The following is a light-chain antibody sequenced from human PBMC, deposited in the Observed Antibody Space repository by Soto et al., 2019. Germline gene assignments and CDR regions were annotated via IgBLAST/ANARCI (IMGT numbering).Light chain of an antibody. V-gene: IGKV3-20*01. Sequence: EIVLTQSPGTLSLSPGERANLSCRASQSVSSSYLDWYQQKPGQAPRLLIYGASSRATGIPDRFSGSGSGTDFTLTISRLEPEDFAVYYCQQYGSAPPTFGQGTKVEIK. J-gene: IGKJ1*01. CDR1: QSVSSSY. CDR3: QQYGSAPPT. CDR2: GAS.